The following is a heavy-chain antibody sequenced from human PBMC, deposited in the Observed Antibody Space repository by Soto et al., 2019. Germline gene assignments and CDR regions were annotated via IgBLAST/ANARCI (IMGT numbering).Heavy chain of an antibody. CDR3: ARVYPSDTRYGYVGNNWFDP. J-gene: IGHJ5*02. CDR2: INPSGGST. Sequence: QVQLVQSGAEVKKPGASVKVSCKASGYTFTSYYMHWVRQAPGQGLEWMGIINPSGGSTSYAQKFKGRVPITRDTSTSTVYMELSSLRSEDTAVYYCARVYPSDTRYGYVGNNWFDPWGQGTLVTVSS. CDR1: GYTFTSYY. D-gene: IGHD5-18*01. V-gene: IGHV1-46*03.